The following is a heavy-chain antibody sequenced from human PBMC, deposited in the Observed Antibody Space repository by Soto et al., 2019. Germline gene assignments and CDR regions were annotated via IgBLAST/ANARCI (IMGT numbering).Heavy chain of an antibody. J-gene: IGHJ4*01. V-gene: IGHV3-74*01. CDR2: INSDGSST. Sequence: GGSLRLSCAASGFTFRSFWMHWVRQVPGKGPVWVSRINSDGSSTSYADAVKGRLTISRDNAKNTLYLQLNRLRAEDSAVYYCARDFYYDNSGHYGYYFDYWGHGTLVTVSS. CDR1: GFTFRSFW. CDR3: ARDFYYDNSGHYGYYFDY. D-gene: IGHD3-22*01.